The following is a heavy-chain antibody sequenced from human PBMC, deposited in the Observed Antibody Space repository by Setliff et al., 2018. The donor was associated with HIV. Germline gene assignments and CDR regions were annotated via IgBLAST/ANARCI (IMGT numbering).Heavy chain of an antibody. J-gene: IGHJ5*02. CDR1: AYTSTDYY. CDR2: INPNSGDT. CDR3: ARTYYDFWSGSYSYKWFDP. D-gene: IGHD3-3*01. V-gene: IGHV1-2*02. Sequence: GASVKVSCKASAYTSTDYYMHWVRQAPGQGLEWMGWINPNSGDTNYAQKFQGRVTMTRDTSIKTAYMELSSVTAADTAFYYCARTYYDFWSGSYSYKWFDPWGQGTLVTVSS.